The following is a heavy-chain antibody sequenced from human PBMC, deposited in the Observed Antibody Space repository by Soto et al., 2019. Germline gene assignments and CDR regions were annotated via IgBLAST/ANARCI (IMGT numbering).Heavy chain of an antibody. Sequence: ASVNVSCKASGFTFTSSAMQWVRQARGQRLEWIGWIVVGSGNTNYAQKFQERVTITRDMSTSTAYMELSSLRSEDTAVYYCAATPSYDFWSGYYYYYGMDVWGQGTTVTVSS. V-gene: IGHV1-58*02. CDR2: IVVGSGNT. CDR1: GFTFTSSA. J-gene: IGHJ6*02. CDR3: AATPSYDFWSGYYYYYGMDV. D-gene: IGHD3-3*01.